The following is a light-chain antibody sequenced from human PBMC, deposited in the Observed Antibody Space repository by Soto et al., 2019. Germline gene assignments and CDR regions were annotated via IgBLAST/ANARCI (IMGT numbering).Light chain of an antibody. J-gene: IGKJ1*01. CDR1: QSVSSN. CDR2: DVS. CDR3: QQFDNWPRT. Sequence: EIVMTQSPATLSVSPGERATLSCRASQSVSSNLAWYQQKPGQAPRLLMYDVSTRATGIPARFSGSGSGTEFTLTLSSLQSEDFAVYYCQQFDNWPRTFGQGTKVEI. V-gene: IGKV3-15*01.